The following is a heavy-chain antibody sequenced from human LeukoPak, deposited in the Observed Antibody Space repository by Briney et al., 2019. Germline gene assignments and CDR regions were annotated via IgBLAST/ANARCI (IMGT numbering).Heavy chain of an antibody. V-gene: IGHV3-48*02. D-gene: IGHD3-10*01. J-gene: IGHJ4*02. CDR1: GFTFSSYS. Sequence: PGGSLRLSCAASGFTFSSYSMNWVRQAPGKGLEWVSYISSDSRTIYYADSVKGRFTISRDNAKNSLYLQMKSLRDEDTAVYYCARYSSGTSYITNYFDYWGQGTLVTVSS. CDR3: ARYSSGTSYITNYFDY. CDR2: ISSDSRTI.